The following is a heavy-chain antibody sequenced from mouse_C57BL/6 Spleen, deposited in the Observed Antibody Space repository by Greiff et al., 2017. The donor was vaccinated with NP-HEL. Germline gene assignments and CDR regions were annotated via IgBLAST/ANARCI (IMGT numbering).Heavy chain of an antibody. Sequence: EVMLVESGGGLVQPKGSLKLSCAASGFSFNTYAMNWVRQAPGKGLEWVARIRSKSNNYATYYADSVKDRFTISRDDSESMLYLQMNNLKTEDTAMYYCVRPAYYSNYQDYWGQGTSVTVSS. CDR3: VRPAYYSNYQDY. V-gene: IGHV10-1*01. D-gene: IGHD2-5*01. CDR2: IRSKSNNYAT. CDR1: GFSFNTYA. J-gene: IGHJ4*01.